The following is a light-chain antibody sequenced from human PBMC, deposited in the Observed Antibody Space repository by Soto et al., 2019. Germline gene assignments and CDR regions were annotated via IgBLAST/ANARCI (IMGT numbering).Light chain of an antibody. V-gene: IGLV2-14*01. Sequence: QSVLTQPASLSGYTGQSITISCTGTSSDVGGYNYVSWYQQHPGKAPKLMIYDVSNRPSGVSNRFSGSKSGNTASLTISGLQAEDEADYYCSSYTSSSTLALYVFGTGTKVTVL. CDR1: SSDVGGYNY. CDR3: SSYTSSSTLALYV. J-gene: IGLJ1*01. CDR2: DVS.